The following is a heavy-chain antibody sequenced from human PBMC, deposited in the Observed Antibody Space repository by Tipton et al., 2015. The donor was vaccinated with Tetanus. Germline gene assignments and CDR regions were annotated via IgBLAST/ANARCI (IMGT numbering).Heavy chain of an antibody. CDR2: INLSGRT. CDR1: GGSFSGHY. CDR3: ASSHYDFWSGYLNWFDP. Sequence: TLSLTCAVYGGSFSGHYWSWIRQPPGKGLEWIGEINLSGRTNYNSSLKSRVTISVDTSKNQFSLKLSSVTAADTAVYYCASSHYDFWSGYLNWFDPWGQGTLVTVSS. J-gene: IGHJ5*02. D-gene: IGHD3-3*01. V-gene: IGHV4-34*01.